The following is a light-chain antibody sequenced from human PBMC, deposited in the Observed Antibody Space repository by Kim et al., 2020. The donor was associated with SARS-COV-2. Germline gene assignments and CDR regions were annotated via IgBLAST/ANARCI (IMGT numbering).Light chain of an antibody. CDR3: QSYDSSNHKV. V-gene: IGLV6-57*03. Sequence: KTVTISCTRSSGSIASNDVQWYQQRPGSAPTTVIYEDNQRPSGVPDRFSGSIDSSSNSASLTISGLKTEDEADYYCQSYDSSNHKVFGGGTQLTVL. J-gene: IGLJ2*01. CDR1: SGSIASND. CDR2: EDN.